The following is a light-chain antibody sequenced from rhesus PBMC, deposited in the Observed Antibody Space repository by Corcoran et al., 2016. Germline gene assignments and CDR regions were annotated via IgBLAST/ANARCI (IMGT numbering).Light chain of an antibody. Sequence: DIQMTQSPSSLSASVGDTVTITCRASQSFSSSLAWYQQKPGKAPKLRNYSASSLQSGVPSRFSGCKSGTDCTLTNSSLQPEDIASYYCQQYYSYPRTVGQGTKVEIK. J-gene: IGKJ1*01. V-gene: IGKV1-46*01. CDR1: QSFSSS. CDR3: QQYYSYPRT. CDR2: SAS.